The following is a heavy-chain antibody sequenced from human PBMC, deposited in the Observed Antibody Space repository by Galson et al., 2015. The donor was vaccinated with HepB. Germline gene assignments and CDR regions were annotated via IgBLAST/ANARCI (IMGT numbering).Heavy chain of an antibody. V-gene: IGHV3-33*08. D-gene: IGHD3-10*01. CDR2: IWYDGSNK. J-gene: IGHJ3*02. Sequence: SLRLSCAASGFTFSSYGMHWVRQAPGKGLEWVAVIWYDGSNKYYADSVKGRFTISRDNSKNTLYLQMNSLRAEDTAVYYCARGLTGYYGSGSYYGDAFDIWGQGTMVTVSS. CDR1: GFTFSSYG. CDR3: ARGLTGYYGSGSYYGDAFDI.